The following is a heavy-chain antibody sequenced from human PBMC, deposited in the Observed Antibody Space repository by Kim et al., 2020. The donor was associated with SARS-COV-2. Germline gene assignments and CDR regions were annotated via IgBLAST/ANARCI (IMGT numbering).Heavy chain of an antibody. CDR1: GFTFSSYS. D-gene: IGHD3-22*01. V-gene: IGHV3-48*02. CDR3: ARANYYDSSGYPTCMDV. J-gene: IGHJ6*02. Sequence: GGSLRLSCAASGFTFSSYSMNWVRQAPGKGLEWVSYISSSSSTIYYADSVKGRFTISRDNAKNSLYLQMNSLRDEDTAVYYCARANYYDSSGYPTCMDVWGQGTTVTVSS. CDR2: ISSSSSTI.